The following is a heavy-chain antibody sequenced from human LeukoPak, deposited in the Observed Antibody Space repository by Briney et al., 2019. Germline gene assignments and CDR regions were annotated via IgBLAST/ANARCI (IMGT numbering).Heavy chain of an antibody. D-gene: IGHD1-26*01. CDR2: INEDGSTT. Sequence: GGSLRLSCAASGFTFSSYAMSWVRQAPGKGLVWVSRINEDGSTTNYADSVKGRSTIFRDNAKNTLYLQMNSLRAEDTAVYYCVRDLGGRSGHWGQGTLVTVSS. CDR3: VRDLGGRSGH. J-gene: IGHJ4*02. V-gene: IGHV3-74*01. CDR1: GFTFSSYA.